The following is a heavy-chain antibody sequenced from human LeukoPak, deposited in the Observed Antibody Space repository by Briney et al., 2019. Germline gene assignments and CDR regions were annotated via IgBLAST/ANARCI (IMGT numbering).Heavy chain of an antibody. CDR1: GGTFSSYA. Sequence: SVKVSCKASGGTFSSYAISWVRQAPGQGLEWMGGIIPIFGTANYAQKFQGRITTTADESTSTAYMELSSLRSEDTAVYYCASTGYSSGWYRYFDYWGQGTLVTVSS. CDR3: ASTGYSSGWYRYFDY. D-gene: IGHD6-19*01. J-gene: IGHJ4*02. V-gene: IGHV1-69*13. CDR2: IIPIFGTA.